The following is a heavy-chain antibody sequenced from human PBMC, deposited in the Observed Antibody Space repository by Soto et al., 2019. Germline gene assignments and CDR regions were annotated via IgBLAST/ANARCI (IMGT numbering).Heavy chain of an antibody. CDR1: GGSISSSSYY. V-gene: IGHV4-39*01. D-gene: IGHD6-13*01. CDR3: ARLGYSSSWTLVGYYYYGMDV. Sequence: SETLSLTCTVSGGSISSSSYYLGWIRQPPGKGLEWSGSIYYSGSTYYNPSLKSRVTISVDTSKNQFSLKLSSVTAADTAVYYCARLGYSSSWTLVGYYYYGMDVWGQGTTVTVSS. CDR2: IYYSGST. J-gene: IGHJ6*02.